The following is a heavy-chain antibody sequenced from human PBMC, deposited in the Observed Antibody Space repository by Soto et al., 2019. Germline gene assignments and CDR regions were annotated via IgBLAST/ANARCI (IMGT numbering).Heavy chain of an antibody. CDR2: IWYDGSNK. V-gene: IGHV3-33*08. CDR1: GFTFSSYG. D-gene: IGHD6-13*01. J-gene: IGHJ4*02. CDR3: ARGPGKQQLATIDY. Sequence: GGSLRLSCAAYGFTFSSYGMHWVRQAPGKGLEWVAVIWYDGSNKYYADSVKGRFTISRDNSKNTLYLQMNSLRAEDTAVYYCARGPGKQQLATIDYPGQGTLVTVSS.